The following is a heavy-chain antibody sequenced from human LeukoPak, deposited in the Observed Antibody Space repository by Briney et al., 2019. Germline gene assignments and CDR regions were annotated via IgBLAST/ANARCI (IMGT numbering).Heavy chain of an antibody. CDR2: ISSTSTTI. Sequence: PGGSLRLSCAASGFTFSGYSMNWFRQAPGRGLEWVSYISSTSTTIYYKVSVKGRFTISRDNAKNSLYLHMTSLRVEDTAVYYCVRNDGDDAFDIWGQGTMVTVSS. CDR1: GFTFSGYS. D-gene: IGHD4-17*01. J-gene: IGHJ3*02. CDR3: VRNDGDDAFDI. V-gene: IGHV3-48*01.